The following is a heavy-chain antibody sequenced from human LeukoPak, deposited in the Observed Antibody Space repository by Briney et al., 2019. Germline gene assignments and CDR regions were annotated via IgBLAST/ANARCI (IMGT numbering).Heavy chain of an antibody. J-gene: IGHJ6*02. CDR1: GYTFTGHH. Sequence: ASVKVSCKASGYTFTGHHIHWVRQAPGQGLEWMGWINPNTGGTNYAQKFQGRVTMTRDTSISTAYMELSRLRSDDTAVYYCALLGGDASLGWGYYYYGMDVWGQGTTVTVSS. V-gene: IGHV1-2*02. CDR2: INPNTGGT. D-gene: IGHD2-15*01. CDR3: ALLGGDASLGWGYYYYGMDV.